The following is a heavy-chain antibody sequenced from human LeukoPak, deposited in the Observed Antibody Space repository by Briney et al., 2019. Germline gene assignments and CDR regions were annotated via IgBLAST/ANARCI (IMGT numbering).Heavy chain of an antibody. D-gene: IGHD6-19*01. Sequence: PSETLSLTCADYGGSCSGYYWRWIRQPPGKELEWIGEINHSGSTNYKPSLKSRVTISVDTSKNQFSLKLSSVTAADTAVYYCASQSIAVSYYYYGMDVWGQGTTVTVSS. CDR1: GGSCSGYY. CDR2: INHSGST. J-gene: IGHJ6*02. CDR3: ASQSIAVSYYYYGMDV. V-gene: IGHV4-34*01.